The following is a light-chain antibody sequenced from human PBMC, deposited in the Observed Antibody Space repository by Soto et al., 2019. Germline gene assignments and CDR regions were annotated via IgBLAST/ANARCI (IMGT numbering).Light chain of an antibody. CDR3: QQSFSIPWT. V-gene: IGKV1-39*01. Sequence: DIQMTQSPSSLSASVGDRVTITCRASQYIGTYVNWYQQKPGKAPRLLISAASRLQSGVPSTFSGSGSGTDFTLTISSLQPGDFATYFCQQSFSIPWTFGQGTKVEIK. J-gene: IGKJ1*01. CDR2: AAS. CDR1: QYIGTY.